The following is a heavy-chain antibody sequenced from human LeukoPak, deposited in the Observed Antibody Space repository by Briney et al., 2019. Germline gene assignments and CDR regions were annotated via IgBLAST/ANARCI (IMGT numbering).Heavy chain of an antibody. CDR1: GFTFDDYA. CDR3: AKGYYDFWSGPEYFGY. J-gene: IGHJ4*02. D-gene: IGHD3-3*01. V-gene: IGHV3-9*03. Sequence: GGSLRLSCAASGFTFDDYAMHWVRQAPGKGLEWVSGISWNSGSIGYADSVKGRFTISRDNAKNSLYLQMNSLRAEDMALYYCAKGYYDFWSGPEYFGYWGQGTLVTVSS. CDR2: ISWNSGSI.